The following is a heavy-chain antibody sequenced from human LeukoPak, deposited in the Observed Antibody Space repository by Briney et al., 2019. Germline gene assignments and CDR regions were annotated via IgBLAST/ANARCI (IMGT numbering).Heavy chain of an antibody. V-gene: IGHV3-53*01. Sequence: PGGSLRLSCAASGFTFSSYWMHWVRQAPGKGLEWVSVIYSGGSTYYADSVKGRFTISRDNSKNTLYLQMNSLRAEDTAIYYCARDSASGWYHAYWGQGTLVTVSS. J-gene: IGHJ4*02. CDR1: GFTFSSYW. CDR2: IYSGGST. CDR3: ARDSASGWYHAY. D-gene: IGHD6-19*01.